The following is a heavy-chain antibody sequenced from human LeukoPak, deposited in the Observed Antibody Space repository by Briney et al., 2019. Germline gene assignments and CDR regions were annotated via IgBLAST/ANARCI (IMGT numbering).Heavy chain of an antibody. CDR2: ISYDGSNK. CDR1: GFTFSNYG. CDR3: AKDYRPHDFWSGLVDY. Sequence: GGPLRLSCAASGFTFSNYGMHWVRQAPGKGLEWVTLISYDGSNKYYADSVKGRFTISRDNSKNTLYLQMNSLRAEDTAVYYCAKDYRPHDFWSGLVDYWGQGTLVTVSS. D-gene: IGHD3-3*01. J-gene: IGHJ4*02. V-gene: IGHV3-30*18.